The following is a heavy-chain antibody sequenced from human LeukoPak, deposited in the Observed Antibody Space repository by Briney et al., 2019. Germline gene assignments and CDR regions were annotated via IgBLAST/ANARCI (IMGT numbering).Heavy chain of an antibody. CDR3: ARELAVYSSVFDY. Sequence: PGGSLRLSCAASGFTFSDYYMSWIRQAPGKGLEWVSYISSSGSTIYYADSVKGRFTISRDNAKNSLYLQMNSLRAEDTAVYYCARELAVYSSVFDYWGQGTLVTVSS. D-gene: IGHD6-25*01. V-gene: IGHV3-11*04. CDR2: ISSSGSTI. J-gene: IGHJ4*02. CDR1: GFTFSDYY.